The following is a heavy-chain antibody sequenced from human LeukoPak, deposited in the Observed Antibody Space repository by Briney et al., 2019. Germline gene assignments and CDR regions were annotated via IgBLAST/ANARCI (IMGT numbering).Heavy chain of an antibody. CDR3: ARAAPSGSYSFDY. J-gene: IGHJ4*02. V-gene: IGHV1-69*05. D-gene: IGHD3-10*01. Sequence: SVKVSCKASGCTFSSYAIRWVRQAPGQGLEWMGGIIPICGTANYAQKFQGRVTITTDESTSTAYMELSRLRSEDTAVYYCARAAPSGSYSFDYWGEGTLVTVSS. CDR1: GCTFSSYA. CDR2: IIPICGTA.